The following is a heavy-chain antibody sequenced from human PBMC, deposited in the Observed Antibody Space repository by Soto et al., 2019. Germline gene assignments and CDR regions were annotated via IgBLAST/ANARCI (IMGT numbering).Heavy chain of an antibody. Sequence: QVQLVQSGAEVKKPGASVKVSCKASGYTFTSYGISWVRQAPGQGLEWMGWISAYNGNTNYAQKLQGRVTMTTDTSTSTADMELRSLRSDDTAVYYCARDTAMVSNYYYGMDVWGQGTTVTVSS. V-gene: IGHV1-18*01. J-gene: IGHJ6*02. D-gene: IGHD5-18*01. CDR3: ARDTAMVSNYYYGMDV. CDR2: ISAYNGNT. CDR1: GYTFTSYG.